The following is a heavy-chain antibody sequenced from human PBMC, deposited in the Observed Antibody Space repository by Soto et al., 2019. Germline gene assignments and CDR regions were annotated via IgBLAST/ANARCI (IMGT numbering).Heavy chain of an antibody. CDR2: IYSGGST. CDR1: GLTVSNSY. D-gene: IGHD5-18*01. J-gene: IGHJ4*02. V-gene: IGHV3-53*04. Sequence: EVQLVESGGGLAQPGGSLRLSCAVSGLTVSNSYMSWVRQAPGKGLQWVSVIYSGGSTYYADSVKGRFTISRHNSKNTLYLQMDSLRPDDTAVYYCARDAENTYGPFGYWGQGTLVTVSS. CDR3: ARDAENTYGPFGY.